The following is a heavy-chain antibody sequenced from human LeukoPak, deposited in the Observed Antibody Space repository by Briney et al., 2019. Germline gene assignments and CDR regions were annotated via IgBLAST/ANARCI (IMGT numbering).Heavy chain of an antibody. CDR3: AKAETRYCSGGSRPADAFDI. CDR2: ISYDGSNK. D-gene: IGHD2-15*01. Sequence: GGSLRLSCAASGFTYSSYGMHWVRQAPGKGLEWVAVISYDGSNKYYADSVKGRFTISRDNSKNTLYLQMNSLRAEDTAVYYCAKAETRYCSGGSRPADAFDIWGQGTMVTVSS. CDR1: GFTYSSYG. V-gene: IGHV3-30*18. J-gene: IGHJ3*02.